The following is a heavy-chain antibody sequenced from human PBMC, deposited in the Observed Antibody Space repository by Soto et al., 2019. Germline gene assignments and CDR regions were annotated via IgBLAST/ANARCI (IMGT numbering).Heavy chain of an antibody. CDR3: AKDQTYYYDSSGYYPQTWFDY. Sequence: VGSLRLSCAASGFTFSSYGMHWVRQAPGKGLEWVAVISYDGSNKYYADSVKGRFTISRDNSKNTLYLQMNSLRAEDTAVYYCAKDQTYYYDSSGYYPQTWFDYWGQGTLVTVSS. D-gene: IGHD3-22*01. CDR1: GFTFSSYG. CDR2: ISYDGSNK. V-gene: IGHV3-30*18. J-gene: IGHJ4*02.